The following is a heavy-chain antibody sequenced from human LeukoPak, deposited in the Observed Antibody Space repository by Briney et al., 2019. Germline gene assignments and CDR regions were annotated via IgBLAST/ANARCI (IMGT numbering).Heavy chain of an antibody. CDR2: IYSGGST. D-gene: IGHD3-9*01. CDR1: GFTFTNYG. CDR3: GALYDILGDY. V-gene: IGHV3-53*01. Sequence: GGSLRLSCAASGFTFTNYGMNWVRQAPGKGLEWVSVIYSGGSTYYADSVKGRFTISRDNSKNTLYLQMDSLRAEDTAVYYCGALYDILGDYWGQGTLVTVSS. J-gene: IGHJ4*02.